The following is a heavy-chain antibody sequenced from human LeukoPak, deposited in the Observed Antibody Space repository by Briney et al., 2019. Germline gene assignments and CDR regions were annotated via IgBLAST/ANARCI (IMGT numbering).Heavy chain of an antibody. CDR3: ARDAGSSWYWGALDM. Sequence: PGGSLTLSCVAPGFTFSTYDMNWVRQAPGKGREWVSYISASSTIKNYADSVKGRFTVSRDEAKNSMYLQMNSLRDEDTAVYYCARDAGSSWYWGALDMWGQGTVVIVSS. J-gene: IGHJ3*02. D-gene: IGHD6-13*01. V-gene: IGHV3-48*02. CDR2: ISASSTIK. CDR1: GFTFSTYD.